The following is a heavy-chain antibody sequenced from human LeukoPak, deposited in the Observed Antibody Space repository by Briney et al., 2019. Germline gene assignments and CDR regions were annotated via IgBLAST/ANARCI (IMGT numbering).Heavy chain of an antibody. V-gene: IGHV4-39*07. J-gene: IGHJ5*02. Sequence: SETLSLTCTVSGGSISSSSYYWGWIRQPPGKGLEWIGSIFYSGSTYYNPSLKSRVTISVDTSKNQFSLKLSSVTAADTAVYYCARADQSWIYGSGINWFDPWGQGTLVTVSS. CDR2: IFYSGST. CDR3: ARADQSWIYGSGINWFDP. D-gene: IGHD3-10*01. CDR1: GGSISSSSYY.